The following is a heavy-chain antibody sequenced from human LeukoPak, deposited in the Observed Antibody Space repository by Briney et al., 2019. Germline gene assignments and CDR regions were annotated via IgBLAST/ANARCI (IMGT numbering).Heavy chain of an antibody. CDR2: IYYSGSP. D-gene: IGHD6-19*01. CDR3: ARHRYSSGSRLDI. J-gene: IGHJ3*02. V-gene: IGHV4-59*08. CDR1: GASISSYY. Sequence: PSETLSLTCTVSGASISSYYWSWIRQPPGKGLEWLGYIYYSGSPNYNPSLKSRVTISVDTSKNQFSLKLSSVTAADTAVYYCARHRYSSGSRLDIWGQGTMVTVSS.